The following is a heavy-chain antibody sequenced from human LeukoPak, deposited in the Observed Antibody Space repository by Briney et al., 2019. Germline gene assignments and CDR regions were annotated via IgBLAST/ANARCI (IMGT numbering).Heavy chain of an antibody. J-gene: IGHJ3*02. Sequence: GGSLRLSCAASGFTFSSYWMSWVRQAPGKGLEWVANIKQDGSQKYYADSVKGRFTISRDNAKNSLYLQMNSLRAEDTAVYYCARDSSSLYSSSWYLDAFDIWGQGTMVTVSS. CDR3: ARDSSSLYSSSWYLDAFDI. CDR1: GFTFSSYW. CDR2: IKQDGSQK. D-gene: IGHD6-13*01. V-gene: IGHV3-7*01.